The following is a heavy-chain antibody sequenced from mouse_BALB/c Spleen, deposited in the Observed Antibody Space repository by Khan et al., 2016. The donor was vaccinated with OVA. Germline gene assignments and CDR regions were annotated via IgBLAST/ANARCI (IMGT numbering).Heavy chain of an antibody. Sequence: QVQLKQSGPGLVAPSQSVSITCTVSGFSLSNYGVHWVRQPPGKGLEWLGVIWTGGITNYNSALMSRLSISKDNSKSQVFLKMNRLQTDDTAIYYCARSYDYDVGGFAYWGQGTLVTVSA. D-gene: IGHD2-4*01. CDR2: IWTGGIT. J-gene: IGHJ3*01. CDR3: ARSYDYDVGGFAY. CDR1: GFSLSNYG. V-gene: IGHV2-9*02.